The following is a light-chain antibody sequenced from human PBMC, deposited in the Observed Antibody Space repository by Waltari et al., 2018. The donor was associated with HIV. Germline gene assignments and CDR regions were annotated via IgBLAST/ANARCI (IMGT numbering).Light chain of an antibody. J-gene: IGLJ2*01. CDR3: CSYAGSSTLV. CDR2: DFS. V-gene: IGLV2-23*02. CDR1: SSDVGGYNY. Sequence: QSALTQPASVSGSPGQSITISCTGTSSDVGGYNYVSWYQQHPGKAPKLMIYDFSKRPSGVSNRFSGSKSGNTASLTISGLQAEDEADYYCCSYAGSSTLVFGGGTKLTVL.